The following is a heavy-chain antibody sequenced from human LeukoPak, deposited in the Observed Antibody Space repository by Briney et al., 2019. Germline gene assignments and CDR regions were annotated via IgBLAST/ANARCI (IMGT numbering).Heavy chain of an antibody. CDR1: GGSITSGSYY. Sequence: SETLSLTCTVSGGSITSGSYYWSWIRQPAGKGLEWIGRIYTSGSTNYNPSLKSRVTISVDTSKNQFSLKLGSVTAADTAVYYCARDRYGDYADYWGQGTLVTVSS. CDR3: ARDRYGDYADY. D-gene: IGHD4-17*01. CDR2: IYTSGST. J-gene: IGHJ4*02. V-gene: IGHV4-61*02.